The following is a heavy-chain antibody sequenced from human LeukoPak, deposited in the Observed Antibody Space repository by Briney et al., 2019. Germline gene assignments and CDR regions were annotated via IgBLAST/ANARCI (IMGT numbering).Heavy chain of an antibody. V-gene: IGHV3-23*01. Sequence: QSGGSLRLSCAASGFTFSSYAMNWVRQAPGKGLEWVSCISGSGSSTYYADSVKGRFTISRDNAKNSLYLQMNSLRAEDTALYYCAKDIGYSGYADDAFDIWGQGTMVTVSS. CDR1: GFTFSSYA. D-gene: IGHD5-12*01. CDR3: AKDIGYSGYADDAFDI. J-gene: IGHJ3*02. CDR2: ISGSGSST.